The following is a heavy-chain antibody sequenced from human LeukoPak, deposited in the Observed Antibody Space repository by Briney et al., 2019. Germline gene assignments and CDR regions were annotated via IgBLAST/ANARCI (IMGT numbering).Heavy chain of an antibody. Sequence: PSETLSLTCAVSGGSISSGGYYWSWIRQPPGQGLEWIGYIYHSGSTYYNPSLKSRVTISVDRSKNQFSLKLSSVTAADTAVYYCARGPPSTLNWFDPWGQGTLVTVSS. V-gene: IGHV4-30-2*01. CDR3: ARGPPSTLNWFDP. CDR2: IYHSGST. CDR1: GGSISSGGYY. J-gene: IGHJ5*02. D-gene: IGHD6-6*01.